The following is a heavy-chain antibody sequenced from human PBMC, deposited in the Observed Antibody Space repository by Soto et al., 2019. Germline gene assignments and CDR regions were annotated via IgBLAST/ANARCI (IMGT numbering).Heavy chain of an antibody. CDR1: GFTFNTYD. Sequence: GGSLRLSCAASGFTFNTYDMHWVRQVTGKGLEWVSAIGTAGDTYYSGSVKGRFTISRENAKNSVYLQMNSLTAGDTAVYYCARLSGNYPWYLDFWGRGTLVTVSS. J-gene: IGHJ2*01. V-gene: IGHV3-13*01. CDR3: ARLSGNYPWYLDF. CDR2: IGTAGDT. D-gene: IGHD4-4*01.